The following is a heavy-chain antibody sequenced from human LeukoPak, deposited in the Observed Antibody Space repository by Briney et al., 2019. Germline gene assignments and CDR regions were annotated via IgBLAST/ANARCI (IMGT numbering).Heavy chain of an antibody. Sequence: SETLSLTCTVSGGSISSYYWSWIRQPPGKGLEWIGYIYYSGSTNYNPSLKSRVTISVDTSKIQFSLKLSSVTAADTAVYYCARDGYCSGGSCYGDAFDIWGQGTMVTVSS. CDR2: IYYSGST. J-gene: IGHJ3*02. V-gene: IGHV4-59*12. CDR1: GGSISSYY. CDR3: ARDGYCSGGSCYGDAFDI. D-gene: IGHD2-15*01.